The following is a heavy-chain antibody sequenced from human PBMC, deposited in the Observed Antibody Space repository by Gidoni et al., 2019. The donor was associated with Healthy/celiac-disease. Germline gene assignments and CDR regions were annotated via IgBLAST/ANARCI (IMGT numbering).Heavy chain of an antibody. CDR2: INAGNGNT. CDR3: ARYRDGSDAFDI. D-gene: IGHD3-10*01. V-gene: IGHV1-3*01. Sequence: QVQLVQSGAEVKKPGASVKVSCKASGYTFTSYAMHWVRQAPGQRLEWMGWINAGNGNTKYSQKFQGRVTITRDTSASTAYMELSSLRSEDTAVYYCARYRDGSDAFDIWGQGTMVTVSS. J-gene: IGHJ3*02. CDR1: GYTFTSYA.